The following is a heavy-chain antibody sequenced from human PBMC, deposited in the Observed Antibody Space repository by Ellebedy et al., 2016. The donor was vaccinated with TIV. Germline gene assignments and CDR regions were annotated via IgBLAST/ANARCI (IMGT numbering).Heavy chain of an antibody. V-gene: IGHV3-30*02. CDR3: AKDAPWQGDGYNLDGMDV. CDR2: IWYDGSNK. J-gene: IGHJ6*02. Sequence: GGSLRLSXAASGFTFSSYGMHWVRQAPGKGLEWVAVIWYDGSNKYYADSVKGRFTISRDNSKNTLYLQMNSLRAEDTAVYYCAKDAPWQGDGYNLDGMDVWGQGTTVTVSS. D-gene: IGHD5-24*01. CDR1: GFTFSSYG.